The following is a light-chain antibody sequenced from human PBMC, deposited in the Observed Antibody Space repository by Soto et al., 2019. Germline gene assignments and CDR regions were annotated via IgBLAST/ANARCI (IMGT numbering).Light chain of an antibody. CDR1: QDIAGY. CDR3: QQAYTFQRT. V-gene: IGKV1D-12*01. Sequence: DIQVTQSPSSVSASVGDRVTISCRASQDIAGYLAWYQHKPGRAPELLIRTSSSLQSGVPSRFSGSGSGTDFTLTINSLQPEDFATYYCQQAYTFQRTFDQGTRRELK. J-gene: IGKJ5*01. CDR2: TSS.